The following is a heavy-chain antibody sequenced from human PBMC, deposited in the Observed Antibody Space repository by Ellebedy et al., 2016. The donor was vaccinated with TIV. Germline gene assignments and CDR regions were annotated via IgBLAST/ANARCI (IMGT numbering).Heavy chain of an antibody. D-gene: IGHD6-13*01. CDR3: SRGIAAVMY. J-gene: IGHJ4*02. CDR2: ISGSGDIT. Sequence: GESLKISCTGSGFTFTTHAMSWVRQAPGKGLEWVSAISGSGDITNYADSVKGRFTISRDNSKNTLYLQMNSLRAEDTAVYYCSRGIAAVMYWGQGTLVTVSS. V-gene: IGHV3-23*01. CDR1: GFTFTTHA.